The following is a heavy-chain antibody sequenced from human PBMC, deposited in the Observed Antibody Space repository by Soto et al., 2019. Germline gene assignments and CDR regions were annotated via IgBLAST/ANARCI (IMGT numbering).Heavy chain of an antibody. Sequence: VGSLRLSCVASGFTFSSYDMSWVRQAPGKGLEWVSAISGSGGSTYYADSVKGRFTISRDNSKNTLNLQMNSLRAEDTAVDYCAKGVATVFYYYYDMDVWGQGTTVTVSS. CDR1: GFTFSSYD. CDR2: ISGSGGST. CDR3: AKGVATVFYYYYDMDV. D-gene: IGHD5-12*01. V-gene: IGHV3-23*01. J-gene: IGHJ6*02.